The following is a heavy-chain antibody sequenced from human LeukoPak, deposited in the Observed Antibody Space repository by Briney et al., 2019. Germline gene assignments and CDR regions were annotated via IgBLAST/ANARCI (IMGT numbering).Heavy chain of an antibody. Sequence: GASVKVSCKASGYTFTGYYMHWVRQAPGQGLEWMGWINPNSGGTNYAQKFQGRVTMPRDTSISTAYMELSRLRSDDTAVYYCARQYYDYVWGSYRYLTPFDYWGQGTLVTVSS. V-gene: IGHV1-2*02. CDR3: ARQYYDYVWGSYRYLTPFDY. D-gene: IGHD3-16*02. J-gene: IGHJ4*02. CDR1: GYTFTGYY. CDR2: INPNSGGT.